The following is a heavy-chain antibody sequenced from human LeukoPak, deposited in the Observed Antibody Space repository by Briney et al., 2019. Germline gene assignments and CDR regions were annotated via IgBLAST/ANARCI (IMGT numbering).Heavy chain of an antibody. CDR3: AKRGVERVGDYHYYYYLDV. V-gene: IGHV3-23*01. J-gene: IGHJ6*03. Sequence: GGSLRLSYAASGFTFSRYSMNWVRQAPGKGLQWVASISDSGDSTYYADSVKGRFTISRDTSKNTLFLQMNSLRAEDTALYYCAKRGVERVGDYHYYYYLDVWGKGTTVTVSS. D-gene: IGHD1-1*01. CDR2: ISDSGDST. CDR1: GFTFSRYS.